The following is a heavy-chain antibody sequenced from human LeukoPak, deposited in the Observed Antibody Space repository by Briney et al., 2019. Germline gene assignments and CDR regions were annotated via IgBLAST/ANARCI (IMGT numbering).Heavy chain of an antibody. J-gene: IGHJ4*02. D-gene: IGHD4-23*01. CDR3: ARSSYGGKRLN. V-gene: IGHV4-30-2*01. Sequence: PSETLSLTCTVSGGSISSGGYYWSWIRQPPGKGLEWIGYIYHSGSTYYNPSLKSRVTISVDRSKNQFSLKLSSVTAADTAVYYCARSSYGGKRLNWGQGTLVTVSS. CDR1: GGSISSGGYY. CDR2: IYHSGST.